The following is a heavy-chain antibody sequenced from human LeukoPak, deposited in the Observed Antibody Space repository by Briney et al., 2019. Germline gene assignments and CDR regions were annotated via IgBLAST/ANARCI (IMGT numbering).Heavy chain of an antibody. CDR2: VYSTGST. J-gene: IGHJ4*02. CDR1: GDSLSPYY. V-gene: IGHV4-59*12. D-gene: IGHD1-26*01. CDR3: ARAKGGSYGFNFES. Sequence: SETLSLTCSVSGDSLSPYYWNWIRQTPEKGLEWIGYVYSTGSTYYNPSLKSRVTISVDTSKNQFSLNLKSVTAADAAVYYCARAKGGSYGFNFESWGQGTRASVSS.